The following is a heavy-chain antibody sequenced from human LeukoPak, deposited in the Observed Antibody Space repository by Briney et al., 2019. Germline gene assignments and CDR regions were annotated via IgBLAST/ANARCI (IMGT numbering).Heavy chain of an antibody. D-gene: IGHD3-22*01. CDR3: AKGGYYYDSSGYYTRKPFDY. CDR2: ISGSGGST. V-gene: IGHV3-23*01. CDR1: GFTFSSYA. Sequence: GGSLRLSCAASGFTFSSYAMSWVRQAPGKELEWVSAISGSGGSTYYADSVKGRFTISRDNSKNTLYLQMNSLRAEDTAVYYCAKGGYYYDSSGYYTRKPFDYWGQGTLVTVSS. J-gene: IGHJ4*02.